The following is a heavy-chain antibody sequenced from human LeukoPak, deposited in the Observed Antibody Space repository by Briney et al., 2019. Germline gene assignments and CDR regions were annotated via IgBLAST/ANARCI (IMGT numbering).Heavy chain of an antibody. V-gene: IGHV1-69*04. J-gene: IGHJ5*02. CDR1: GGTFSYA. Sequence: GASVKVSCKASGGTFSYAISWVRQAPGPGLEWMGRIIPIFGIANYAQKFQGRVTITADKPTSTAYMELSSLRSEDTAVYYCARGKSSSWSRPNWFDPWGQGTLVTVSS. D-gene: IGHD6-13*01. CDR3: ARGKSSSWSRPNWFDP. CDR2: IIPIFGIA.